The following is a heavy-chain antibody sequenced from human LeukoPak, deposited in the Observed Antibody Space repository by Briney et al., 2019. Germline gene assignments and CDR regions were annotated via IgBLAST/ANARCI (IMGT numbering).Heavy chain of an antibody. D-gene: IGHD2-15*01. CDR3: AKDGRYCSGGSCPNAFDI. J-gene: IGHJ3*02. CDR2: ISGSGGST. V-gene: IGHV3-23*01. Sequence: GGSLRLSCAASGFTFSSYAMSWVRQAPGKGLEWVSAISGSGGSTYYADSVKGRFTISRDNSKNTLYLQMNSLRAEDTAVYYCAKDGRYCSGGSCPNAFDIWGQGTMVTVSS. CDR1: GFTFSSYA.